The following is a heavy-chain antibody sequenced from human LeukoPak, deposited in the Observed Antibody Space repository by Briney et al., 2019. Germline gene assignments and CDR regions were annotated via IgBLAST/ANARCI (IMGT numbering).Heavy chain of an antibody. CDR1: GGSITTTNF. CDR2: ISLRGRT. V-gene: IGHV4-4*02. CDR3: ARGGYSYGNRGNFCDY. D-gene: IGHD5-18*01. J-gene: IGHJ4*02. Sequence: KSSETLSLTCGVSGGSITTTNFWSWVRQPPGGGLEWIGEISLRGRTQYNPSLKSRVNISIDESKNHLYLSLASVTAADTAVYYCARGGYSYGNRGNFCDYWGQGILVTVSS.